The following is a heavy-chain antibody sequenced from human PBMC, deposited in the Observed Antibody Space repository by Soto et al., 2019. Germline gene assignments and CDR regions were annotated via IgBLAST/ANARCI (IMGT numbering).Heavy chain of an antibody. D-gene: IGHD3-3*01. CDR2: INHSGST. CDR1: GGSFSGYY. J-gene: IGHJ5*02. Sequence: SETLSHTCAVYGGSFSGYYWSWIRQPPGKGLEWIGEINHSGSTNYNPSLKSRVTISVDTSKNQFSLKLSSVTAADTAVYYCARESAEVTIFGVVPNWFDPWGQRTLATVSS. CDR3: ARESAEVTIFGVVPNWFDP. V-gene: IGHV4-34*01.